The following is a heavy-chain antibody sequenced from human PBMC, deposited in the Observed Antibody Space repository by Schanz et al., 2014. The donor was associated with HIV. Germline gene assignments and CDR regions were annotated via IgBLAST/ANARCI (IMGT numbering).Heavy chain of an antibody. CDR3: ARDRQWQDY. D-gene: IGHD6-19*01. V-gene: IGHV3-23*01. Sequence: VQLLESGGGLVQPGESLRLSCAVSGFRFSSHAMTWVRQAPGKGLEWVSGISISGETTYYADSVKGRFTISRDNSKNTLYLQMNSLRAEDTAVYYCARDRQWQDYWGQGTLVTVSS. J-gene: IGHJ4*02. CDR2: ISISGETT. CDR1: GFRFSSHA.